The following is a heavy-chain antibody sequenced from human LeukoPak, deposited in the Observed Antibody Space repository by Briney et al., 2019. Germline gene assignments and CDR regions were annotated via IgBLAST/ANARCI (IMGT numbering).Heavy chain of an antibody. J-gene: IGHJ4*02. CDR3: ARDRGGSGWSYYFDY. Sequence: GGSLRLSCAASGFTFSRYSMNWVRQAPGKGLEWVSSISSSSSYIYYADSVKGRFTISRDNARNSLYLQMNSLRAEDTAVYYCARDRGGSGWSYYFDYWGQGTLVTVSS. CDR1: GFTFSRYS. D-gene: IGHD6-19*01. V-gene: IGHV3-21*01. CDR2: ISSSSSYI.